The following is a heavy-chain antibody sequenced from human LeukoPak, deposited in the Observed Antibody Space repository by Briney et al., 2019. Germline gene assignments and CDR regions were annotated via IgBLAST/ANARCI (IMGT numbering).Heavy chain of an antibody. D-gene: IGHD5-24*01. CDR3: ARDGYNSRWYYYYGMDV. J-gene: IGHJ6*02. CDR2: INPNSGGT. V-gene: IGHV1-2*02. CDR1: GYTFTGYY. Sequence: GASVKVSCKASGYTFTGYYMHWVRQAPGQGPEWMGWINPNSGGTNYAQKFQGRVTMTRDTSISTAYMELSRLRSDDTAVYYCARDGYNSRWYYYYGMDVWGQGTTVTVSS.